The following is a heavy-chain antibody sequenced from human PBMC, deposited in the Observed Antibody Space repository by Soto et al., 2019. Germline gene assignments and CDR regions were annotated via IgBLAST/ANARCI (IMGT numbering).Heavy chain of an antibody. Sequence: ASVKVSCKASGGTFSSYAISWVRQAPGQGLEWMGGIIPIFGTANYAQKFQGRVTITADESTSTAYMELSRLRSEDTAVYYCARDSPLGKLSPLDAFDIWGQGTMVTVSS. CDR3: ARDSPLGKLSPLDAFDI. J-gene: IGHJ3*02. CDR1: GGTFSSYA. D-gene: IGHD7-27*01. CDR2: IIPIFGTA. V-gene: IGHV1-69*13.